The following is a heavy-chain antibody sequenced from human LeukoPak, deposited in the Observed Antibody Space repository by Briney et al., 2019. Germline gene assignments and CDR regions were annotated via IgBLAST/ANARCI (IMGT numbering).Heavy chain of an antibody. V-gene: IGHV4-38-2*02. Sequence: SETLSLTCTVSGYSISSGYYWGWIRQPPGKGLEWIGSVYHSGSTYYNPSLKSRVTISVDTSKNQFSLKLTSVTAADTAVYFCARVRSGYSYANYLDYWGQGTLVTVSS. CDR1: GYSISSGYY. J-gene: IGHJ4*02. D-gene: IGHD5-18*01. CDR2: VYHSGST. CDR3: ARVRSGYSYANYLDY.